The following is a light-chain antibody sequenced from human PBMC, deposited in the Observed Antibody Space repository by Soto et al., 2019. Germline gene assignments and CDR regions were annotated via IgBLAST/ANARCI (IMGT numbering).Light chain of an antibody. CDR2: DVS. J-gene: IGLJ1*01. CDR1: SRVFCGYIY. V-gene: IGLV2-14*01. Sequence: QSVLTQPASVSGSPGQSITISCTGTSRVFCGYIYVSLYQQHPGKASKLMIYDVSNRPSGVSNRFSGSKSGNTSSLTISGLQAEDEADYYCSSYTSSSTNVFGTGTKVTVL. CDR3: SSYTSSSTNV.